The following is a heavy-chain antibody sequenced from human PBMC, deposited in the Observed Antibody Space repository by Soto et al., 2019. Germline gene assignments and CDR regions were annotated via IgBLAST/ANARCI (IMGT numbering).Heavy chain of an antibody. J-gene: IGHJ6*02. CDR3: ARDGWFSALRIPFGLDV. Sequence: QVQLVQSGAEVKKPGASVTVSCKATGYTFSNYYIHWVRQAPGQGLEGMGIINPNGGSTTYAQKFPARVTTTRDTSTSPVYMALSRLTSEDTALYYCARDGWFSALRIPFGLDVWGQGTTVTVSS. CDR1: GYTFSNYY. CDR2: INPNGGST. D-gene: IGHD3-3*01. V-gene: IGHV1-46*01.